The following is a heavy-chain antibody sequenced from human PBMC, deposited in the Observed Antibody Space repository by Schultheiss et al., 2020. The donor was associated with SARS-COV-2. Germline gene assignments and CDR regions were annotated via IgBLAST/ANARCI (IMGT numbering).Heavy chain of an antibody. Sequence: SETLSLTCTVSGGSISSGDYYWSWIRQPPGKGLEWIGYIYYSGSTYYNPSLSSRLTISVDTSKNQFSLKLSSVTAADTAVYYCARVVVRGVIISHWGQGTLVTVSS. CDR2: IYYSGST. V-gene: IGHV4-30-4*08. CDR3: ARVVVRGVIISH. D-gene: IGHD3-10*01. CDR1: GGSISSGDYY. J-gene: IGHJ4*02.